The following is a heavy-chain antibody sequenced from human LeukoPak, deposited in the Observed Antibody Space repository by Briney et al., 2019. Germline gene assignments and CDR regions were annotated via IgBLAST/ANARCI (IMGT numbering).Heavy chain of an antibody. CDR2: ISSSSSYI. CDR1: GFTFSSYR. Sequence: GGSLRLSCAASGFTFSSYRMNWVSQAPGKGLEWVSSISSSSSYIYYADSVKGRFTISRDDAKNSLYLQMNSLRAEDTAVYYCARYCSGGSCYLANDYWGQGTLVTVSS. CDR3: ARYCSGGSCYLANDY. V-gene: IGHV3-21*01. D-gene: IGHD2-15*01. J-gene: IGHJ4*02.